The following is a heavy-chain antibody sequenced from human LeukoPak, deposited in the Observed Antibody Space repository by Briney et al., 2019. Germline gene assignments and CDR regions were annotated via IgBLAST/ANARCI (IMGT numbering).Heavy chain of an antibody. J-gene: IGHJ3*02. V-gene: IGHV4-4*07. CDR2: IYGSGNT. CDR3: ARHEWGITNAFDI. Sequence: SSETLSLTCTVSGDSISSYDWSWIRQPAGKGLEWIGRIYGSGNTNYNPSLKSRVTLSLDTSKNQFSLKLRSVTAADTAVYYCARHEWGITNAFDIWGQGTMVTVSS. CDR1: GDSISSYD. D-gene: IGHD1-14*01.